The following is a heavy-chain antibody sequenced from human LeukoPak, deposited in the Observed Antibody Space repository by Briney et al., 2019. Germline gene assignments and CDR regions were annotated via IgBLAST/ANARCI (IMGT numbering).Heavy chain of an antibody. J-gene: IGHJ6*03. Sequence: SETLSLTCAVYGGSFSAYYWSWIRQPPGKGLEWIGEINHSGTTNYNPSLKSRATISVDTSKNQFSLKLSSVTAADTAVYYCASSTVTTDYYYYYYMDAWGKGTTVTISS. D-gene: IGHD4-17*01. CDR1: GGSFSAYY. CDR2: INHSGTT. V-gene: IGHV4-34*01. CDR3: ASSTVTTDYYYYYYMDA.